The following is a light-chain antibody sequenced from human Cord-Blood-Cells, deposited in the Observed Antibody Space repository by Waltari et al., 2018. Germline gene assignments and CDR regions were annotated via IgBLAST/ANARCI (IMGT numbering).Light chain of an antibody. J-gene: IGLJ3*02. CDR3: SSYAGSNKV. CDR2: EVS. V-gene: IGLV2-8*01. CDR1: SSDAGGCNY. Sequence: QSALTQPPSASGSPGQSVTISCTGTSSDAGGCNYVSWYQQHPGKAPKLMIYEVSKRPSGVPDRFSGSKSGNTASLTVSGLQAEDEADYYCSSYAGSNKVFGGGTKLTVL.